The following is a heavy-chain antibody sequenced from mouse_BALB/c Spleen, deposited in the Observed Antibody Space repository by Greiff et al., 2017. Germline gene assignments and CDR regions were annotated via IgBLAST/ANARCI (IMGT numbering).Heavy chain of an antibody. CDR2: ISSGGSYT. CDR3: ARGGYYDSSYVMDY. J-gene: IGHJ4*01. Sequence: EVKVVESGGGLVKPGGSLKLSCAASGFTFSSYAMSWVRQSPEKRLEWVAEISSGGSYTYYPDTVTGRFTISRDNAKNTLYLEMSSLRSEDTAMYYCARGGYYDSSYVMDYWGQGTSVTVSS. V-gene: IGHV5-9-4*01. D-gene: IGHD1-1*01. CDR1: GFTFSSYA.